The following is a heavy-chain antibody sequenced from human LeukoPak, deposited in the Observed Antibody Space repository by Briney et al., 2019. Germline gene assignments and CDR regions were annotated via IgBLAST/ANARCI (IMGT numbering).Heavy chain of an antibody. CDR2: IIPIFGTA. J-gene: IGHJ6*03. CDR1: GGTFSSYA. D-gene: IGHD6-19*01. CDR3: ARGLQFPVAVNYYYYMDV. Sequence: ASVKVSCKASGGTFSSYAISWVRQAPGQGLEWMGGIIPIFGTANYAQKFQGRVTITADESTSTAYMELSSLRSEDTAVYYCARGLQFPVAVNYYYYMDVWGKGTTVTVSS. V-gene: IGHV1-69*13.